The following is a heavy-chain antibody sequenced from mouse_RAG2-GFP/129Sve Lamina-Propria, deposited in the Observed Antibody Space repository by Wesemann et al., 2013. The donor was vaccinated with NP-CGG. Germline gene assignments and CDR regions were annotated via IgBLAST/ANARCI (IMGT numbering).Heavy chain of an antibody. CDR2: INPSNGGT. CDR3: ARWGYGSSYDY. J-gene: IGHJ2*01. Sequence: QVQLQQPGTELVKPGASVKLSCKASGYTFTSYWMHWVKQRPGQGLEWIGNINPSNGGTNYNEKFKSKATLTVDKSSSTAHMELRSLTSEDSAVYYCARWGYGSSYDYWGQGTTLTVSS. CDR1: GYTFTSYW. V-gene: IGHV1-53*01. D-gene: IGHD1-1*01.